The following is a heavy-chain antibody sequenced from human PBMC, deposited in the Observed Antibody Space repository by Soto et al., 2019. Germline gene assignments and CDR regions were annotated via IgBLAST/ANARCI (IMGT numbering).Heavy chain of an antibody. D-gene: IGHD2-2*01. V-gene: IGHV4-39*01. CDR3: ANGRVIVVVPAAIGGFDY. CDR1: GGSISSSSYY. CDR2: IYYSGST. Sequence: TETLSLTCTVSGGSISSSSYYWGWIRQPPGKGLEWIGSIYYSGSTYYNPSLKGRVTISVDTSKKQFSLKLSSVTAADTAVYYCANGRVIVVVPAAIGGFDYWGQGTLVTVSS. J-gene: IGHJ4*02.